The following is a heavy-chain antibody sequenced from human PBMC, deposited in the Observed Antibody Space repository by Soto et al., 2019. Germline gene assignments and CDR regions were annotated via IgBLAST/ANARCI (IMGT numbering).Heavy chain of an antibody. CDR2: ISSSSSYI. D-gene: IGHD3-10*01. CDR3: ASDGSTMVRDDAFDI. Sequence: EVQLVESGGGLVKPGGSLRLSCAASGFTFSSYSMNWVRQAPGKGLEWVSSISSSSSYIYYADSVKGRFTISRDNAKNSLYLQMNSLRAEDTAVYYCASDGSTMVRDDAFDIWGQGTMVTVSS. V-gene: IGHV3-21*01. J-gene: IGHJ3*02. CDR1: GFTFSSYS.